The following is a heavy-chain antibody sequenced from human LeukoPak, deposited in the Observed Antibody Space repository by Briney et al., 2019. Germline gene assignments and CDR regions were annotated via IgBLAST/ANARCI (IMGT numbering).Heavy chain of an antibody. D-gene: IGHD2-15*01. CDR3: AREGFGGYVDY. J-gene: IGHJ4*02. CDR2: IYYSGST. CDR1: GGSISSYY. Sequence: SETLSLTCTVSGGSISSYYWSWIRQPPGKGLEWMGYIYYSGSTNYNPSLKSRVNISVDTSKNQFSLKLSSVTAADTAVYYCAREGFGGYVDYWGQGTLVTVSS. V-gene: IGHV4-59*01.